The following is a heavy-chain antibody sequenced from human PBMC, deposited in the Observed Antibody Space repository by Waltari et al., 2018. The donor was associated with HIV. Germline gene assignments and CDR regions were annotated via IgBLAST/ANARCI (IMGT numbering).Heavy chain of an antibody. Sequence: EVQLVESGGDLVQPGGSLRLSFEASGFTLSNSWMTWVRQAPGKGLEWVANINHDGREKYYVDSVKGRFTITRDNTKNSLFLQMNSLRAEDTAVYFCARYGSHPYGMDVWGQGTTVTVSS. J-gene: IGHJ6*02. CDR3: ARYGSHPYGMDV. CDR1: GFTLSNSW. D-gene: IGHD4-17*01. V-gene: IGHV3-7*01. CDR2: INHDGREK.